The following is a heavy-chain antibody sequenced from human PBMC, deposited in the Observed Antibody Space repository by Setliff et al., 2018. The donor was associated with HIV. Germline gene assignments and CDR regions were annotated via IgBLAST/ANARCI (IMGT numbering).Heavy chain of an antibody. CDR1: GSTLREVA. Sequence: ASVKVSCKVSGSTLREVAMHWVRQAPGKGLEWMGWIKHNRDLTWHAQKFQGRVTMTRYRSTNTAYMELSRLRFNDTAVYYCARGPPSGTVSWFDTWGQGTLVTVSS. J-gene: IGHJ5*02. CDR2: IKHNRDLT. V-gene: IGHV1-2*02. CDR3: ARGPPSGTVSWFDT. D-gene: IGHD5-12*01.